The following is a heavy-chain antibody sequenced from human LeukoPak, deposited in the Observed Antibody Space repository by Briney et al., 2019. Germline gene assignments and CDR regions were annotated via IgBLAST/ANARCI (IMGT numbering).Heavy chain of an antibody. CDR3: ARGSGVSGGDAFDI. D-gene: IGHD2-15*01. CDR1: GGTFSSYA. Sequence: ASVKVSCKASGGTFSSYAISWVRQAPGQGLEWMGGIIPIFGTANYAQKFQGRVTITADESTSTAYMELSSLRSEDTAVYYCARGSGVSGGDAFDIWGQGTMVTVSS. J-gene: IGHJ3*02. CDR2: IIPIFGTA. V-gene: IGHV1-69*01.